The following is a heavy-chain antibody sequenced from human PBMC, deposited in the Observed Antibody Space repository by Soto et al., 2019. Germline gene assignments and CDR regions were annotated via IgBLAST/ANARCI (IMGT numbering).Heavy chain of an antibody. CDR3: ARSVAVPGAHIDY. V-gene: IGHV4-59*01. CDR1: GGSISGSY. D-gene: IGHD2-8*02. J-gene: IGHJ4*02. CDR2: VYYTGST. Sequence: SETLSLTCSVSGGSISGSYWSWIQQSPGKGLEWLGYVYYTGSTNYSPSLRSRVSISVDTSKNEFSLRLSSVTAADTAVYFCARSVAVPGAHIDYWGQGTQVTVSS.